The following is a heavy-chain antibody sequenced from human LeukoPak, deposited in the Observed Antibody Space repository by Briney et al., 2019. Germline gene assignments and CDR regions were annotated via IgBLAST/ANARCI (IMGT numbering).Heavy chain of an antibody. CDR2: ISGSGGST. V-gene: IGHV3-23*01. J-gene: IGHJ4*02. Sequence: GGTLRLSCAASGFTFSSYGMSWVRQAPGKGLEWVSAISGSGGSTYYADSVKGRFTISRDNSKNTLYLQMNSLRAEDTAVYYCAKDRITMIVSDFDYWGQGTLVTVSS. CDR1: GFTFSSYG. D-gene: IGHD3-22*01. CDR3: AKDRITMIVSDFDY.